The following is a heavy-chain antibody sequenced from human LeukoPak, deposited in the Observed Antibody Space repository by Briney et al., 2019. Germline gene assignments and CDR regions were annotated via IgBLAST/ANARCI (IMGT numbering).Heavy chain of an antibody. CDR3: ARDTHSLRWYL. Sequence: PSETLSLTCTVSYDFISDYYWSWLRQPPGKGLEWIGYISYSGSTNYIPSLNSRVTISIDTSKNQFSLRLCSVTAADTAVYYCARDTHSLRWYLWGRGTLVTVSS. CDR2: ISYSGST. CDR1: YDFISDYY. V-gene: IGHV4-59*01. D-gene: IGHD3-10*01. J-gene: IGHJ2*01.